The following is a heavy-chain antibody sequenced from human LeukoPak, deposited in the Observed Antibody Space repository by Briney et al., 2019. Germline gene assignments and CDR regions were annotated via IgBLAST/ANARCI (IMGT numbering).Heavy chain of an antibody. Sequence: TSETLSLTCTVSGSSISSYYWSWVRQPAGKGLEWIGRIYTSGNTNYRSSLKSRVTISLDKFHNDFSLRLTSVTAADTAIYYCTSRRHLDVWGLGTTVTVSS. CDR1: GSSISSYY. V-gene: IGHV4-4*07. CDR3: TSRRHLDV. CDR2: IYTSGNT. J-gene: IGHJ6*02.